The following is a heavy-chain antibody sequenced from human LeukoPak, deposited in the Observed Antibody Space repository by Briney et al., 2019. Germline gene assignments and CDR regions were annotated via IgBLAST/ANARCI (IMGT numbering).Heavy chain of an antibody. CDR1: GGSISSYY. Sequence: PSETLSLTCTVSGGSISSYYWSWIRQPPGKGLEWIGYIYYSGSTNYNPSLKSRVTISVDTSKNQFSLKLSSVAAADTAVYYCARLYGDYGVTRYGMDVWGQGTTVTVSS. CDR3: ARLYGDYGVTRYGMDV. D-gene: IGHD4-17*01. CDR2: IYYSGST. V-gene: IGHV4-59*01. J-gene: IGHJ6*02.